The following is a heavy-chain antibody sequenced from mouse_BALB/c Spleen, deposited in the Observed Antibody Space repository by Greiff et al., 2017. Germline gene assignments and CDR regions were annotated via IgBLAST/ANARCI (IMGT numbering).Heavy chain of an antibody. V-gene: IGHV3-2*02. CDR2: ISYSGST. J-gene: IGHJ4*01. Sequence: EVKLLESGPGLVKPSQSLSLTCTVTGYSITSDYAWNWLRQFPGNKLEWMGYISYSGSTSYNPSLKSRISITRDTSKNQFFLQLNSVTTEDTATYYCARRDDPHAMDYWGQGTSVTVSS. CDR3: ARRDDPHAMDY. CDR1: GYSITSDYA.